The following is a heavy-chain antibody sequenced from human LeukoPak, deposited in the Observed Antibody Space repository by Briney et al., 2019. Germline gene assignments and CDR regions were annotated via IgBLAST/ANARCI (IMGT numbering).Heavy chain of an antibody. CDR2: IKNKANNYAT. Sequence: PGGSLRLSCAASGFTVSGSAMHWVRQASGKGLEWVGRIKNKANNYATAYAASVKGRFTISRDDSKSTAYLQMNSLKIEDTAVYYCTRLDDYESWGQGTLVTVSS. V-gene: IGHV3-73*01. J-gene: IGHJ5*02. D-gene: IGHD4-17*01. CDR3: TRLDDYES. CDR1: GFTVSGSA.